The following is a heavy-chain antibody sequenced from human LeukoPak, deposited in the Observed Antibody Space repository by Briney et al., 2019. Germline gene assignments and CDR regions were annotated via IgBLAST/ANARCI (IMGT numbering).Heavy chain of an antibody. V-gene: IGHV4-59*01. Sequence: SETLSLTCTVSGGSISSYYWSWIRQPPGKGLEWIGYIYYSGSTNNNPSLKSRVTISVDTSKNQFSLKLSSVTAADTAVYYCARALGYSYGRNWFDPWGQGTLVTVSS. CDR3: ARALGYSYGRNWFDP. CDR2: IYYSGST. D-gene: IGHD5-18*01. J-gene: IGHJ5*02. CDR1: GGSISSYY.